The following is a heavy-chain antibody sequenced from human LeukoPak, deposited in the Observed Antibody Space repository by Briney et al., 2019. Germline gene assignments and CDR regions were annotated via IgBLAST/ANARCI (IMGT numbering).Heavy chain of an antibody. J-gene: IGHJ4*02. CDR2: IYYTGST. CDR1: GGSINGYY. CDR3: ARHVYGSGNYMDF. D-gene: IGHD3-10*01. Sequence: PSETLSLTCTVSGGSINGYYWSWLRQPPGKGLVWIGSIYYTGSTNYNPSLKRRVTISVDTSKNQLSLRLSSVTAADTAVYYCARHVYGSGNYMDFWGQGTLVTVSS. V-gene: IGHV4-59*08.